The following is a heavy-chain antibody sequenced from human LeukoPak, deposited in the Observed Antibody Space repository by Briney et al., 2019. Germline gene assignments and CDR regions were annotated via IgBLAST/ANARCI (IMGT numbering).Heavy chain of an antibody. D-gene: IGHD3-10*01. CDR3: ARDNVLLWFGEPYYFDY. J-gene: IGHJ4*02. CDR1: GYTFTSYD. Sequence: ASVKVSCKASGYTFTSYDINWVRQATGQGLEWMGWMNPNSGGTNYAQKFQGRVTMTRDTSISTAYMELSRLRSDDTAVYYCARDNVLLWFGEPYYFDYWGQGTLVTVSS. CDR2: MNPNSGGT. V-gene: IGHV1-2*02.